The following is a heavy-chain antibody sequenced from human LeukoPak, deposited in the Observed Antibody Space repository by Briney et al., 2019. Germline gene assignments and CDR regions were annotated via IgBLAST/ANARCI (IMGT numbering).Heavy chain of an antibody. CDR1: GYAFTSYG. J-gene: IGHJ3*02. D-gene: IGHD5-18*01. Sequence: ASVKVSCKASGYAFTSYGISWVRQAPGQGLEWMGWISAYNGNTNYAQKLQGRVTMTTDTSTSTAYMELRSLRSDDTAVYYCARGGTAMVPGDAFDIWGQGTMVTVSS. V-gene: IGHV1-18*01. CDR3: ARGGTAMVPGDAFDI. CDR2: ISAYNGNT.